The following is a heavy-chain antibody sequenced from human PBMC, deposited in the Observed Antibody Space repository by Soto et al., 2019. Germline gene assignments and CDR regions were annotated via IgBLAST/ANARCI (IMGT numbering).Heavy chain of an antibody. V-gene: IGHV4-31*03. CDR3: ARGPGTGTTARCFDS. CDR2: IYHSGVT. D-gene: IGHD1-1*01. CDR1: GGSITSGNFY. Sequence: SETLSLTCPVSGGSITSGNFYWTWIRQHPGKGLEWIGYIYHSGVTFSNPSLKSRLTISIDTSKNQFSLTLTSVTAADTAVYYCARGPGTGTTARCFDSCGPGTLVTVSS. J-gene: IGHJ5*01.